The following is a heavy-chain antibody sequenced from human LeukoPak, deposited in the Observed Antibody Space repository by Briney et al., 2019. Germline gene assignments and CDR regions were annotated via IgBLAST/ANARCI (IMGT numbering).Heavy chain of an antibody. J-gene: IGHJ6*02. D-gene: IGHD3-22*01. CDR3: ARAQHYDSTTGGGLDV. CDR1: GFTFSTYW. V-gene: IGHV3-74*03. Sequence: GGSLRLSCAASGFTFSTYWMHWVRQAPGKGLVWVSHISSDGSSTTYADSVKGRFTISRDSAKNTLYLQMNSLRTEDTAVYYCARAQHYDSTTGGGLDVWGQGTTVTVSS. CDR2: ISSDGSST.